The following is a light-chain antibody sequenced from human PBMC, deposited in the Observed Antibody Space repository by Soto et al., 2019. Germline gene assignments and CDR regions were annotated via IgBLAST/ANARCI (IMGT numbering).Light chain of an antibody. Sequence: EIVLTQSPGTLSLSPGERATLSCRASQSVSNTYIAWYQQNPGQAPRLLIYGASSRATGIPDRFSGSGSGTDFTLTISRLEPEDFAVYFCQQYGRSPPFTFGQGTKVDIK. CDR1: QSVSNTY. V-gene: IGKV3-20*01. CDR3: QQYGRSPPFT. CDR2: GAS. J-gene: IGKJ2*01.